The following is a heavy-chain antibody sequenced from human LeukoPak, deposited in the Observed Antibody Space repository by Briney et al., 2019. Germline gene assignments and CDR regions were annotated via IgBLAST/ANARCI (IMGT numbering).Heavy chain of an antibody. V-gene: IGHV3-30*02. J-gene: IGHJ4*02. Sequence: GGSLRLSCAASEFTFSSYGMHWVRQAPGKGLEWVAFIRYDGSNKYYADSVKGRFTISRDNSKNTLYLQMNSLRTEDTAVYYCAKDGSGYSSGWFSYFDYWGRGTLVTVSS. CDR1: EFTFSSYG. CDR3: AKDGSGYSSGWFSYFDY. D-gene: IGHD6-19*01. CDR2: IRYDGSNK.